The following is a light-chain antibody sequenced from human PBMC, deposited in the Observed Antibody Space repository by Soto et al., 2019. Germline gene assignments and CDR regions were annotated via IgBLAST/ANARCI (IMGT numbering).Light chain of an antibody. CDR2: GAS. Sequence: EIVLTQSPGTLSLPPGERATLSCRASQSVSSSYLAWYQQKPGQAPRLLIYGASSRATGIPDRFSGSGSGTDFTLTISRLEPEDFAVYYCQQYGSSPPITFGPGTKVDIK. V-gene: IGKV3-20*01. J-gene: IGKJ3*01. CDR3: QQYGSSPPIT. CDR1: QSVSSSY.